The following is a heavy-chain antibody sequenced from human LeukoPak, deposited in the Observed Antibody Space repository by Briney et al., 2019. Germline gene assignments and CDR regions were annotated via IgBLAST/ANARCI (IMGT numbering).Heavy chain of an antibody. CDR3: ARDLDTAMVPAVDY. CDR2: ISSSGSTI. Sequence: GGSLRLSCAASGFTFSDYYMSWLRQAPGKGQEWVSYISSSGSTIYYADSVKGRFTISRDNAKNSLYLQMNSLRAEDTAVYYCARDLDTAMVPAVDYWGQGTLVTVSS. V-gene: IGHV3-11*01. J-gene: IGHJ4*02. CDR1: GFTFSDYY. D-gene: IGHD5-18*01.